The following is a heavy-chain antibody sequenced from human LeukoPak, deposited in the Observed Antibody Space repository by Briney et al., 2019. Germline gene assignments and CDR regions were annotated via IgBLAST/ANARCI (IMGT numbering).Heavy chain of an antibody. V-gene: IGHV4-34*01. Sequence: PSETLSLTCAVYGGSVSGYYWSWIRQPPGKGLEWIGEFNHSGITNYNPSLKSRVTISVDTSKNQFSLKLSSVTAADTAVYYCARVGEGYSSSTSCYAGYYYYGMDVWGKGTTVTVSS. J-gene: IGHJ6*04. D-gene: IGHD2-2*01. CDR1: GGSVSGYY. CDR3: ARVGEGYSSSTSCYAGYYYYGMDV. CDR2: FNHSGIT.